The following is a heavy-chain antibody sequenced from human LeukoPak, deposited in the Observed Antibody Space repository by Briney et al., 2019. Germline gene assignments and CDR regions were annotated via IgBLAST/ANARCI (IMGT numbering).Heavy chain of an antibody. D-gene: IGHD6-13*01. CDR2: ISSSNSYI. CDR1: GFTFKSFS. V-gene: IGHV3-21*01. Sequence: GGSLRLSCGGSGFTFKSFSMHWVRQAPGKGLEWVSSISSSNSYIYYADSVKGRFTISRDNAKNSLYLQMNSLRAEGTAVYYCARESAAVFFDPWGQGTLVTVSS. J-gene: IGHJ5*02. CDR3: ARESAAVFFDP.